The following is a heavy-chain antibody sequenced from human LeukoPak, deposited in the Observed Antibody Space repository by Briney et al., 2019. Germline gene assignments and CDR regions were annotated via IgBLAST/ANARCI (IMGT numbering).Heavy chain of an antibody. CDR2: IYYSGGT. D-gene: IGHD1-14*01. Sequence: PSETLSLTCTVSGGSVSRHYWSWIRQPPGKGLEWIGYIYYSGGTNYNPSLKSRATISVDTSKNQFSLKLSSLIAADTGVYYCARAPIAITPSAFPDGFDIWGQGTMVTVSS. CDR3: ARAPIAITPSAFPDGFDI. CDR1: GGSVSRHY. V-gene: IGHV4-59*02. J-gene: IGHJ3*02.